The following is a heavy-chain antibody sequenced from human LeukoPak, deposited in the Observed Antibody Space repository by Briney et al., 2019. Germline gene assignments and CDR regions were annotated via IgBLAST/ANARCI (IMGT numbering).Heavy chain of an antibody. V-gene: IGHV4-30-2*01. Sequence: SETLSLTCAVSGRSISSGGYSWSWIRQPPGKGLEWIGYIYQSGSTYYNPSLKSRVTISVDRSMNQFSLKLSSVTAADTAVYYCARVLGEGIDYWGQGTLVTVSS. CDR1: GRSISSGGYS. CDR2: IYQSGST. CDR3: ARVLGEGIDY. J-gene: IGHJ4*02. D-gene: IGHD3-16*01.